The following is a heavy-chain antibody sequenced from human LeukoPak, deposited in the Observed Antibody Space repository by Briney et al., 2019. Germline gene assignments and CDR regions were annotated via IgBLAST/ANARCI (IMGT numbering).Heavy chain of an antibody. CDR3: ARDVGSSSWYFDY. D-gene: IGHD6-13*01. Sequence: ASVRVSCKASGYTFTSYYMYWVRQAPGQGLEWMGMINPSGGSTTYAQKFQGRVTMTRDTSTSTVYMELSSLRSEDTAVYYCARDVGSSSWYFDYWGQGTLVTVSS. CDR1: GYTFTSYY. CDR2: INPSGGST. J-gene: IGHJ4*02. V-gene: IGHV1-46*01.